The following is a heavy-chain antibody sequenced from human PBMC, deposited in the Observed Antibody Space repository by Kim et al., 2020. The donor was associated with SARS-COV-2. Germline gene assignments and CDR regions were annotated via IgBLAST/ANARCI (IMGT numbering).Heavy chain of an antibody. V-gene: IGHV4-61*01. Sequence: SETLSLTCTVSGGSVSSGSYYWSWIRQPPGKGLEWIGYIYYSGSTNYNPSLKSRVTISVDTSKNQFSLKLSSVTAADTAVYYCASYLYSYAYLDYWGQGTLVTVSS. CDR3: ASYLYSYAYLDY. CDR2: IYYSGST. J-gene: IGHJ4*02. D-gene: IGHD5-18*01. CDR1: GGSVSSGSYY.